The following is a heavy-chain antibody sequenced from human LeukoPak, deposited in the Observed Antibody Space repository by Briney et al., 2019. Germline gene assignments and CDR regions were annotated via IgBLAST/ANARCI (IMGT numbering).Heavy chain of an antibody. J-gene: IGHJ4*02. CDR2: IWYDGSYK. CDR1: GFTFSRKG. V-gene: IGHV3-33*01. Sequence: PGGSLRLSCAASGFTFSRKGMHWVRQAPGKGLEWVAVIWYDGSYKYYADSVKGRFIISRDNSESTLYLQMNSLRADDTAVYFCATEASARGIYPAFPDYWGQGTLVTVSS. D-gene: IGHD5/OR15-5a*01. CDR3: ATEASARGIYPAFPDY.